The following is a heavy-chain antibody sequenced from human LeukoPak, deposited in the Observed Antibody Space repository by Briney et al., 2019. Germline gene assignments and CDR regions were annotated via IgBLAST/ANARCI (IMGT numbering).Heavy chain of an antibody. J-gene: IGHJ4*02. V-gene: IGHV3-48*02. Sequence: PGGSLRLSCEASGFTFSTYTMDWVRQAPGKGLEWVSSITDSSSNIYYADSVKGRFTISRDNAKNSLYLQMNSLRDEDTAIYYCARVFDFWGQGTLVTVSS. CDR2: ITDSSSNI. CDR3: ARVFDF. CDR1: GFTFSTYT.